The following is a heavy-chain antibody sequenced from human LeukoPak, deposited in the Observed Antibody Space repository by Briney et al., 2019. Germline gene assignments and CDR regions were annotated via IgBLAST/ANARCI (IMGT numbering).Heavy chain of an antibody. CDR2: ISYDGSNK. D-gene: IGHD2-21*01. CDR3: AKLWGGYVNY. V-gene: IGHV3-30*18. Sequence: GGSLRLSCAASGFTFSSYGMHWVRQAPGKGLEWVAVISYDGSNKYYADSVKGRFTISRDNSKNTLYLQMNSLRAEDTAVYYCAKLWGGYVNYWGQGTLVTVSS. CDR1: GFTFSSYG. J-gene: IGHJ4*02.